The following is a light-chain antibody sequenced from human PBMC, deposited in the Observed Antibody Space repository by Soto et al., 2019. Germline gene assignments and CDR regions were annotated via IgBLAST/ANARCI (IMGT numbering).Light chain of an antibody. CDR1: SGHSSYA. J-gene: IGLJ3*02. CDR2: LNSDGSH. V-gene: IGLV4-69*01. CDR3: QTLGTGIGV. Sequence: QLVLTQSPSASASLGASVKLTCTLSSGHSSYAIAWHQQQPEKGPRYLMKLNSDGSHSKGDGIPDRFSGSSSGAERYLTISSLRSEDEADNYCQTLGTGIGVFGGGTKLTV.